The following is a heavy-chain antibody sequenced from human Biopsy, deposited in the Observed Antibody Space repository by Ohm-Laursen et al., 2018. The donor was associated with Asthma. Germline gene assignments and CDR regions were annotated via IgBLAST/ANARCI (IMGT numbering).Heavy chain of an antibody. D-gene: IGHD6-6*01. CDR1: GFTFRNFG. CDR2: ISSDVRE. Sequence: SLRLSCSASGFTFRNFGMHWVRQAPGKGLEWVALISSDVREWYADSVKGRFTISRDNSKNTLDLQMNSPRGDDTAVYYCARGKTWGRSYYFDYWGQGTLVTVSS. CDR3: ARGKTWGRSYYFDY. V-gene: IGHV3-30*03. J-gene: IGHJ4*02.